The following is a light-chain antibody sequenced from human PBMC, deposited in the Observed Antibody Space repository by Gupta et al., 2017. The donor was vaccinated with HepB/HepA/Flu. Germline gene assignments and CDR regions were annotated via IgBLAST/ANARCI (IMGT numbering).Light chain of an antibody. V-gene: IGLV2-14*03. J-gene: IGLJ1*01. CDR3: SSYTSTLYV. CDR1: TSDLGGYNF. CDR2: DVN. Sequence: QSALPQPASVSGSPGQSITVSFTGTTSDLGGYNFVSWYQQHPGKAPKLIIFDVNNRPSGVSNRFSGSKSGNTASLTISGLQAEDEADYYCSSYTSTLYVFGTGTTVTVL.